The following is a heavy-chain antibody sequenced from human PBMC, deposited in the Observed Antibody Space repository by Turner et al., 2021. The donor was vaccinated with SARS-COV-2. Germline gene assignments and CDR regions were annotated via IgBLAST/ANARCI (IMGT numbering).Heavy chain of an antibody. CDR2: IYSGGST. CDR1: GFTVSSNY. D-gene: IGHD2-2*01. Sequence: EVQLVESGGGLVQPGGSLRLSCAASGFTVSSNYMNWVRQAPGKGLEWVSVIYSGGSTYYADSVKGRFTISRDNSKNTLYLQMISLRAEDTALYYCARDLGGTSSLGGYFDYWGQGTLVTVSS. V-gene: IGHV3-66*02. CDR3: ARDLGGTSSLGGYFDY. J-gene: IGHJ4*02.